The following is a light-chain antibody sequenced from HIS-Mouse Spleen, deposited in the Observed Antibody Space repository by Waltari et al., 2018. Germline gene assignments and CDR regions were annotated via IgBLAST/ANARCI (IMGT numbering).Light chain of an antibody. CDR2: GKN. CDR1: SLRSYY. CDR3: NSRDSSGNHVV. J-gene: IGLJ2*01. Sequence: SSELTQDPAVSVALGPTVRITCQVDSLRSYYASWYQQKPGQAPVLVIYGKNNRPSGIPDRFSGSSSGNTASLTITGAQAEDEADYYCNSRDSSGNHVVFGGGTKLTVL. V-gene: IGLV3-19*01.